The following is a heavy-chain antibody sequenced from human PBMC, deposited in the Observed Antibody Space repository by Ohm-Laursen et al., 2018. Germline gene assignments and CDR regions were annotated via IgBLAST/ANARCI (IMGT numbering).Heavy chain of an antibody. V-gene: IGHV4-59*01. CDR1: GGSISSYY. D-gene: IGHD3-10*01. CDR2: IYYSGST. J-gene: IGHJ5*02. Sequence: PSQTLSLTCTVSGGSISSYYWSWIRQPPGKGLEWIGYIYYSGSTNYNPSLKSRVTISVDTSKNQFSLKLSSVTAADTAVYYCARTMVRERSWFDPWGQGTLVTVSS. CDR3: ARTMVRERSWFDP.